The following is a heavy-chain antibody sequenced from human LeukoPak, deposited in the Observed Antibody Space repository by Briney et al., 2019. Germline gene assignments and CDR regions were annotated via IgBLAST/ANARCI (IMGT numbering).Heavy chain of an antibody. J-gene: IGHJ4*02. CDR3: SRSLDY. Sequence: GGSLRLSCVASGFPFSGYWMDWVRQAPGKGMEWVANINQDGTNQYYAASVKGRFSISRDNAKNSPYLQMNSLRAEDTGVYYCSRSLDYLGQGALVTVSS. V-gene: IGHV3-7*01. CDR1: GFPFSGYW. CDR2: INQDGTNQ.